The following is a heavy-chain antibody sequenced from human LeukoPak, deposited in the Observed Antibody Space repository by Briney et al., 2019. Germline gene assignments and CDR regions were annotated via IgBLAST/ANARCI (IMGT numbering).Heavy chain of an antibody. CDR2: IYSGGST. CDR1: GFTVSSNY. CDR3: ARARPRQLRGYYYGMDV. V-gene: IGHV3-53*01. D-gene: IGHD4-23*01. Sequence: GSLRLSCAASGFTVSSNYMSGVRQAPGKGLEGVSVIYSGGSTYYADSVKGRFTISRDNSKNTLYLQMNSLRAEDTAVYYCARARPRQLRGYYYGMDVWRQGTTVTVPS. J-gene: IGHJ6*02.